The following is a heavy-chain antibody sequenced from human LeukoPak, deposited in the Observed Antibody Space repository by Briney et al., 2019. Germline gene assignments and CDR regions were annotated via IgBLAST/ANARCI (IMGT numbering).Heavy chain of an antibody. CDR2: ISGSGLTT. CDR3: AKGYGGFPFDY. CDR1: GFSFSNYA. V-gene: IGHV3-23*01. J-gene: IGHJ4*02. Sequence: GGSLRLSCAASGFSFSNYAMSWVRLAPGRGLEWVSVISGSGLTTFYADSVKGRFTISRDNFKNTLYLQMNSLRAEDTAVYYCAKGYGGFPFDYWGQGTLVTVSS. D-gene: IGHD4-23*01.